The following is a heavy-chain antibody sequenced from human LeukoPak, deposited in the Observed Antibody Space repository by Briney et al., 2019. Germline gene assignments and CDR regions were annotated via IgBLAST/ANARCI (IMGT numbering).Heavy chain of an antibody. CDR2: LYTAGPT. V-gene: IGHV3-66*01. Sequence: GGSLRLSCAASGFGVSTFYMSWVRQAPGKGLEWVSVLYTAGPTYYADSVQGRFTISRDNSKNTLFLQMDNLRADDTATYYCARSGPSVLWSKSFDYWGQGALVTVSS. CDR3: ARSGPSVLWSKSFDY. D-gene: IGHD3-10*01. CDR1: GFGVSTFY. J-gene: IGHJ4*02.